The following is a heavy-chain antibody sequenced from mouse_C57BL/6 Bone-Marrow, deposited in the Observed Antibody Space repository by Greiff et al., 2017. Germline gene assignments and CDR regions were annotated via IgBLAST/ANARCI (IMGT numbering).Heavy chain of an antibody. CDR2: IHPNSGST. CDR1: GYTFTSYW. CDR3: ARSTTVVVHWYFDV. J-gene: IGHJ1*03. Sequence: QVQLQQPGAELVKPGASVKLSCKASGYTFTSYWMHWVKQRPGQGLEWIGMIHPNSGSTNYNEKFKSKATLTVDKSSSTAYMQLSNLTSEDSAVYYCARSTTVVVHWYFDVWGTGTTVTVSS. D-gene: IGHD1-1*01. V-gene: IGHV1-64*01.